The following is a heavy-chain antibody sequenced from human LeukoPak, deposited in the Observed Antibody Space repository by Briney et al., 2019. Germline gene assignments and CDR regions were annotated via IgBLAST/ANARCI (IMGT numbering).Heavy chain of an antibody. V-gene: IGHV3-48*03. D-gene: IGHD3-10*01. Sequence: GGSLRLSCAASGFTFSSYEMNWVRQAPGKGLEWVSYISSSGSTIYYADSVKGRFTISRDSAKNSLYLQMNSLRAEDTAVYYCARDPGGSGSDPIYWGQGTLVTVSS. J-gene: IGHJ4*02. CDR2: ISSSGSTI. CDR1: GFTFSSYE. CDR3: ARDPGGSGSDPIY.